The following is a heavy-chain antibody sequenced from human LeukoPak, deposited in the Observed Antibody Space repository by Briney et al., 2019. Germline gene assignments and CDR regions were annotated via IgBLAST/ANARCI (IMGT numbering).Heavy chain of an antibody. J-gene: IGHJ5*02. Sequence: ASVKVSCKASGGTFSSYAISWVRQAPGQGLEWMGGSIPIFGTANYAQKFQGRVTITADKSTSTAYMELSSLRSEDTAVYYCAALPPGYCSGGSCSIGGNWFDPWGQGTLVTVSS. CDR2: SIPIFGTA. CDR3: AALPPGYCSGGSCSIGGNWFDP. V-gene: IGHV1-69*06. D-gene: IGHD2-15*01. CDR1: GGTFSSYA.